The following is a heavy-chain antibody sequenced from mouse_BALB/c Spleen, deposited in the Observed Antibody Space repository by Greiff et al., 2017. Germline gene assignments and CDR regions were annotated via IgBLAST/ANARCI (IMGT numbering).Heavy chain of an antibody. Sequence: EVMLVESGGGLVKPGGSLKLSCAASGFTFSSYTMSWVRQTPEKRLEWVATISSGGSYTYYPDSVKGRFTISRDNAKNTLYLQMSSLKSEDTAMYYCTRDRSDYWGQGTTLTVSS. V-gene: IGHV5-6-4*01. CDR1: GFTFSSYT. J-gene: IGHJ2*01. CDR2: ISSGGSYT. CDR3: TRDRSDY.